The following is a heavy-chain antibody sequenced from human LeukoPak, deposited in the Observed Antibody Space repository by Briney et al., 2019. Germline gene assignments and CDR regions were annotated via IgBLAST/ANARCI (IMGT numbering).Heavy chain of an antibody. CDR2: IHTSGST. D-gene: IGHD3-22*01. Sequence: SQTLSLTCTVSGGSISSGSYYWSWIRQPAGKGLEWIGRIHTSGSTNYNPSLKSRVTISVDTSKNQFSLKLSSVTAADTAVYYCARASHYYDSSGYYVDAFDIWGQGTMVTVSS. V-gene: IGHV4-61*02. CDR1: GGSISSGSYY. J-gene: IGHJ3*02. CDR3: ARASHYYDSSGYYVDAFDI.